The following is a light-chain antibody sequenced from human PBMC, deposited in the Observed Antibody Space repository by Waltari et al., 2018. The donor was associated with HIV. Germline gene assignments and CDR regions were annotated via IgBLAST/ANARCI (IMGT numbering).Light chain of an antibody. CDR2: NVS. J-gene: IGLJ3*02. V-gene: IGLV2-14*03. Sequence: QSALTQPASASGSPGQSTTFSCTGTRSDVRGFQFVSRYQQHPGKAPKLMIFNVSSRPSGVSNRFSGSKSGNTASLTISGLQSEDEAHYFCSSYTSTTTLVVFGGGTKLTVL. CDR1: RSDVRGFQF. CDR3: SSYTSTTTLVV.